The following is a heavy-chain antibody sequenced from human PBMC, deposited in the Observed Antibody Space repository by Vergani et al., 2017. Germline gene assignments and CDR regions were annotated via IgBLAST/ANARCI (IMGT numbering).Heavy chain of an antibody. V-gene: IGHV3-23*01. Sequence: EVQLLESGGGLVQPGGSVRLSCAASGVTFSSYAMSWVRQAPGKGLEWVSAISARGGSTYYADPVKGRFTITRDNSKITLYLQMNSLRAEDTAVYYCAKDEAKVRRNDSYCYYYYCMDVWGQGTTVTVSS. CDR2: ISARGGST. J-gene: IGHJ6*02. D-gene: IGHD1-1*01. CDR1: GVTFSSYA. CDR3: AKDEAKVRRNDSYCYYYYCMDV.